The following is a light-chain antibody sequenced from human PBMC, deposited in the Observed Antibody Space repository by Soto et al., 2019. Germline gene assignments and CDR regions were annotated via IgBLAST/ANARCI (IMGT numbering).Light chain of an antibody. Sequence: SVLPQPASVSVSPGQSITISCPGTSSDVGGYNYVSWYQHHPGKAPKLMIYDVSNRPSGVSNRFSGSKSGNTASLSISGLQPEDEADYYCSSYRTSNTRQIVCGTGTKVTVL. CDR1: SSDVGGYNY. CDR2: DVS. CDR3: SSYRTSNTRQIV. J-gene: IGLJ1*01. V-gene: IGLV2-14*03.